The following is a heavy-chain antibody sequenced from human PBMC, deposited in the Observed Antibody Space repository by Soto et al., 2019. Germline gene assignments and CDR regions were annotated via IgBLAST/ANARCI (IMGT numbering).Heavy chain of an antibody. V-gene: IGHV3-30*18. CDR1: GFTFSSYG. D-gene: IGHD2-15*01. CDR2: ISYDGSNK. Sequence: GGSLRLSCAASGFTFSSYGMHWVGQAPGKGLEWVAVISYDGSNKYYADSVKGRFTISRDNSKNTLYLQMNSLRAEDTAVYYCAKTAQAYCSGGSCYLDAFDIWGQGTMVTVSS. J-gene: IGHJ3*02. CDR3: AKTAQAYCSGGSCYLDAFDI.